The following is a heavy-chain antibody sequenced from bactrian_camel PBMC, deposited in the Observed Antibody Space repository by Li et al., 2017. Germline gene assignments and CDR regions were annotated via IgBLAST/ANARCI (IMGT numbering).Heavy chain of an antibody. D-gene: IGHD3*01. CDR3: TKDRSYGTRNWVQST. CDR1: GYTISDKR. CDR2: IERDGQT. J-gene: IGHJ4*01. V-gene: IGHV3S53*01. Sequence: HVQLVESGGGSVQTGGSLTLSCVVSGYTISDKRVGWFRQAPGKQREGVAVIERDGQTCYGDSVKGRFTIASDSAQNTLYLQMNSLKPEDTAMYYCTKDRSYGTRNWVQSTRGQGTQVTVS.